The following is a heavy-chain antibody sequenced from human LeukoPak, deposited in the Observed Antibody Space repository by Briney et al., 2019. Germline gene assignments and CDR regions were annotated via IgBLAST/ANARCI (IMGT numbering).Heavy chain of an antibody. D-gene: IGHD2-2*01. CDR2: ISGSADST. CDR3: AREQHQFYIVVVPAASHDAFDI. Sequence: GGSLRLSCAASGFTFSSYAMSWVRQAPGKGLEWVSGISGSADSTNYADSVKGRFTISRDNAKNSLYLQMNSLRAEDTAVYYCAREQHQFYIVVVPAASHDAFDIWGQGTMVTVSS. J-gene: IGHJ3*02. CDR1: GFTFSSYA. V-gene: IGHV3-23*01.